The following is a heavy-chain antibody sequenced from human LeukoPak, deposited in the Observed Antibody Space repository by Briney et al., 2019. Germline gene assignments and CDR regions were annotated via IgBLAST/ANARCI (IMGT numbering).Heavy chain of an antibody. V-gene: IGHV1-8*01. CDR3: ARDGAGYGKSDY. Sequence: ASVKVSCKASGYTFTSYDINWVRQATGQGLEWMGWMNPNSGNTGYAQKLQGRATMTRNTSISTAYMELSSLRSEDTAVYYCARDGAGYGKSDYWGQGTLVTVSS. J-gene: IGHJ4*02. CDR2: MNPNSGNT. D-gene: IGHD5-18*01. CDR1: GYTFTSYD.